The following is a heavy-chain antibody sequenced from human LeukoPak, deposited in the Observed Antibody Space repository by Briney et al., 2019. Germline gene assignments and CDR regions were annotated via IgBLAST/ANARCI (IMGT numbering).Heavy chain of an antibody. CDR2: FDPEDGET. D-gene: IGHD3-9*01. CDR3: ARVPSIRDILTGYYPPFDY. J-gene: IGHJ4*02. V-gene: IGHV1-24*01. Sequence: ASVKVSCKVSGYTLTELSMHWVRQAPGKGLEWMGGFDPEDGETIYAQKFQGRVTITRDTSASTAYMELSSLRSEDTAVYYCARVPSIRDILTGYYPPFDYWGQGTLVTVSS. CDR1: GYTLTELS.